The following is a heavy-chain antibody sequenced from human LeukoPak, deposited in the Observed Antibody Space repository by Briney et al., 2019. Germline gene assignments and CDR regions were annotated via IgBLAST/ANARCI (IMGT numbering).Heavy chain of an antibody. CDR3: ASYGSGSYYVDP. Sequence: SETLSLTCTVSGGSISSYYWSWIRQPPGKGLEWIGYIYYSGSTNYNPSLKSRVTISVDTSKNQFSLKLSSVTAADTAVYYCASYGSGSYYVDPWGQGTLVTVSS. CDR2: IYYSGST. CDR1: GGSISSYY. D-gene: IGHD3-10*01. V-gene: IGHV4-59*12. J-gene: IGHJ5*02.